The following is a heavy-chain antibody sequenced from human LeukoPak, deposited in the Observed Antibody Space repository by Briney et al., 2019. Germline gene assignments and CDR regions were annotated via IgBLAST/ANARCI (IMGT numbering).Heavy chain of an antibody. J-gene: IGHJ2*01. CDR3: ARGLYSSNSRDWYFDL. D-gene: IGHD6-13*01. Sequence: SETLSLTCSVSGGSISSYYWSWIRQPPGKGLEWIGYIYYSGSTNYNPSLKSRVTISVDTSKNQFSLKLSSVTAADTAVYYCARGLYSSNSRDWYFDLWGRGTLVIVSS. CDR1: GGSISSYY. CDR2: IYYSGST. V-gene: IGHV4-59*01.